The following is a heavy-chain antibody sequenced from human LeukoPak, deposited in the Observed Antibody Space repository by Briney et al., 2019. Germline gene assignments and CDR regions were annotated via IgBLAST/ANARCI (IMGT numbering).Heavy chain of an antibody. D-gene: IGHD6-13*01. J-gene: IGHJ4*02. CDR3: ARANKAAADPFDY. V-gene: IGHV4-59*01. CDR2: IYYSGST. CDR1: GGSISSYY. Sequence: PSETLSLTCTVSGGSISSYYWSWIRQPPGKGLEWIGYIYYSGSTNYNPSLKSRVTISVDTSKNQFSLKLSSVTAADTAVYYCARANKAAADPFDYWGQGTLVTVSS.